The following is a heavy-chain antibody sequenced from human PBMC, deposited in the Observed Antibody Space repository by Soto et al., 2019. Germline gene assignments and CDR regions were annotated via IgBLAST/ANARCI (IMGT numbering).Heavy chain of an antibody. CDR1: GGSISSSSYY. CDR3: ARDRPRAAFDP. D-gene: IGHD6-13*01. V-gene: IGHV4-39*02. Sequence: SETLSLTCTVSGGSISSSSYYWGWIRQPPGKGLEWIGSIYYSGSTYYNPSLKSRVTISVDTSKNQFSLKLSSVTAADTAVYYCARDRPRAAFDPWGQGTLVTVSS. CDR2: IYYSGST. J-gene: IGHJ5*02.